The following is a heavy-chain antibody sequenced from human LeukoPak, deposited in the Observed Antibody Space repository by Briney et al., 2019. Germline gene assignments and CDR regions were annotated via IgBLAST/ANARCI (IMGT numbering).Heavy chain of an antibody. Sequence: GGSLRLSCAASGFTFSSYSMNWVRQAPGKGLEWVSSISSSSSYIYYADSVKGRFTTSRDNAKNSLYLQMNSLRAEDTAVYYCARTTGDDYDNNYMDVWGKGTTVTVSS. CDR1: GFTFSSYS. J-gene: IGHJ6*03. D-gene: IGHD3-22*01. CDR3: ARTTGDDYDNNYMDV. V-gene: IGHV3-21*01. CDR2: ISSSSSYI.